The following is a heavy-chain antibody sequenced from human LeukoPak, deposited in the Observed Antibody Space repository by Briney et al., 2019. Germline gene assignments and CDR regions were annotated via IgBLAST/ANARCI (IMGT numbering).Heavy chain of an antibody. V-gene: IGHV4-34*01. CDR3: ARQTSMVRGVIIDYHYGLDV. D-gene: IGHD3-10*01. CDR2: ITHSGST. Sequence: SDTLSLTCAVYGESFSGHYWGWIRQPPGKGLEWIGEITHSGSTNYNPSLKSRVTISVDTSKNQFYLKLSSVTAADTAVYFCARQTSMVRGVIIDYHYGLDVWGPGTTVTVSS. J-gene: IGHJ6*02. CDR1: GESFSGHY.